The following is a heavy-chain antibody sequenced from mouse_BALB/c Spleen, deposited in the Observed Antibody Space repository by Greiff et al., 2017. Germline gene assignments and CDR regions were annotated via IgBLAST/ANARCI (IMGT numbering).Heavy chain of an antibody. CDR3: ARWDSTMITTSGPWFAY. CDR2: IYPGDGDT. D-gene: IGHD2-4*01. V-gene: IGHV1-80*01. CDR1: GYAFSSYW. Sequence: VQLQQSGAELVRPGSSVKISCKASGYAFSSYWMNWVKQRPGQGLEWIGQIYPGDGDTNYNGKFKGKATLTADKSSSPAYMQLSSLTSEDSAVYCWARWDSTMITTSGPWFAYWGQGTLVTVSA. J-gene: IGHJ3*01.